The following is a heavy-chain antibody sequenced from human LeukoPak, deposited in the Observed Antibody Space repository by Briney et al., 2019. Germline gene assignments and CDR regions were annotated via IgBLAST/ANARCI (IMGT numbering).Heavy chain of an antibody. Sequence: PSETLSLTCAVYGGSFRNYYWSWIRQPPGKGAEWIGEINHSGSTKYNPSLKSRVTISVDRPKNQFSLKLRSVTAADTAVYYCARGPDFYDSSGYYPIWGQGTLVTVSS. D-gene: IGHD3-22*01. J-gene: IGHJ4*02. CDR2: INHSGST. CDR1: GGSFRNYY. CDR3: ARGPDFYDSSGYYPI. V-gene: IGHV4-34*01.